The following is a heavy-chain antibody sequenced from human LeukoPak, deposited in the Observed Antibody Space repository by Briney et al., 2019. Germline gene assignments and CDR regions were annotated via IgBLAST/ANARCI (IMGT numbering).Heavy chain of an antibody. CDR1: GFTFTNYA. J-gene: IGHJ4*02. V-gene: IGHV3-23*01. D-gene: IGHD3-3*01. CDR3: AKADYDFWSASTHFDY. CDR2: VTGRDGSR. Sequence: GGSLRLSCAASGFTFTNYAMSWVRQAPGKGLEWVSHVTGRDGSRYYADSVKGRFTISRDNSKNTPYLQMNRLRAEDTAVYYCAKADYDFWSASTHFDYWGQGALVTVSS.